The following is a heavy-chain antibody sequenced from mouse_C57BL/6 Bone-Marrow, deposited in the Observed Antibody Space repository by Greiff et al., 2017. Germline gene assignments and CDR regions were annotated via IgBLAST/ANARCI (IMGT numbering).Heavy chain of an antibody. Sequence: VQLQQSGAELAKPGASVKLSCKASGYTFTSYWMPWVKQRPGQGLEWIGYFNPSSGYTKYNQKFKDKATLTADKSSSTAYMQLSSLTYEDAAFYYCERWDYYGGFDYWGQGTTLTVSS. CDR1: GYTFTSYW. CDR3: ERWDYYGGFDY. V-gene: IGHV1-7*01. CDR2: FNPSSGYT. J-gene: IGHJ2*01. D-gene: IGHD1-1*01.